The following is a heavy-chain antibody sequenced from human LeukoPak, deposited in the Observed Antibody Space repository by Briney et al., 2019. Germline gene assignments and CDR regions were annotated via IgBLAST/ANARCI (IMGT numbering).Heavy chain of an antibody. Sequence: PGWSLRLSCAPSGFTFSSYSMNWVRQAAGPGLEGVSSISSSSTYIYYADSVNGPFTSSRDNANNSLYLQMNSLRAEDTAVYYCARAPGYRSFLDYWGQGTLVIVSS. J-gene: IGHJ4*02. CDR1: GFTFSSYS. CDR2: ISSSSTYI. D-gene: IGHD6-13*01. CDR3: ARAPGYRSFLDY. V-gene: IGHV3-21*01.